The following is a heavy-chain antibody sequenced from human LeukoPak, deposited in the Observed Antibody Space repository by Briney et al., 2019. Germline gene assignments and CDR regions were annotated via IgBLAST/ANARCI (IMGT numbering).Heavy chain of an antibody. V-gene: IGHV3-21*01. Sequence: GGSLRLSCAASGFTFSSYSMNWVRQAPGKGLEWVSSISSSSSYIYYADSVKGRFTISRDNSKNTLYLQMNSLRAEDTAVYYCARGGPAAGRFDYWGQGTLVTVSS. J-gene: IGHJ4*02. D-gene: IGHD6-13*01. CDR3: ARGGPAAGRFDY. CDR2: ISSSSSYI. CDR1: GFTFSSYS.